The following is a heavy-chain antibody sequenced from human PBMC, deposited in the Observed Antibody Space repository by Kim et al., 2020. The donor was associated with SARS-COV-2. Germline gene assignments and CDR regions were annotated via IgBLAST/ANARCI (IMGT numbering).Heavy chain of an antibody. CDR2: INHSGST. J-gene: IGHJ4*02. Sequence: SETLSLTCAVYGGSFSGYYWSWIRQPPGKGLEWIGEINHSGSTNYNPSLKSRVTISVDTSKNQFSLKLSSVTAADTAVYYCARMSGLWGQGTLVTVSS. CDR1: GGSFSGYY. V-gene: IGHV4-34*01. CDR3: ARMSGL. D-gene: IGHD1-26*01.